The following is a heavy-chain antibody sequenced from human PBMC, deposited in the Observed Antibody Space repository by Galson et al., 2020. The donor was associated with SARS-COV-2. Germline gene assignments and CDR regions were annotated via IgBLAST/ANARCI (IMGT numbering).Heavy chain of an antibody. J-gene: IGHJ4*02. CDR1: GFTFDDYA. CDR3: AKGGGYQLPIDY. D-gene: IGHD2-2*01. V-gene: IGHV3-9*01. Sequence: SLKISCAASGFTFDDYAMHWVRQAPGKGLEWVSGISWNSGSIGYADSVKGRFTISRDNAKNSLYLQMNSLRAEDTALYYCAKGGGYQLPIDYWGQGTLVTVSS. CDR2: ISWNSGSI.